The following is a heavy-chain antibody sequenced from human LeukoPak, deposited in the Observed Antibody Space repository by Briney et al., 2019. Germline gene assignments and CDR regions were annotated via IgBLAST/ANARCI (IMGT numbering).Heavy chain of an antibody. Sequence: GGYLRLYCAASGFTFSDYYMSWIRQAPGKGLEWVSYISSSGSTIYYADSVKGRFTISRDNAKNSLYLQMNSLRAEDTAVYYGAREGQQWLVRGGYYFDHWGQGTLVTVSS. CDR1: GFTFSDYY. CDR2: ISSSGSTI. J-gene: IGHJ4*02. D-gene: IGHD6-19*01. V-gene: IGHV3-11*01. CDR3: AREGQQWLVRGGYYFDH.